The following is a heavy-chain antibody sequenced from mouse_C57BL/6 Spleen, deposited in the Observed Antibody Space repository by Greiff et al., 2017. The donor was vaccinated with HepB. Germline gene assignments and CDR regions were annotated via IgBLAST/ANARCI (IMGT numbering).Heavy chain of an antibody. CDR3: ARGGYRYAMDY. CDR2: ISSGSSTI. V-gene: IGHV5-17*01. J-gene: IGHJ4*01. Sequence: EVQLVESGGGLVKPGGSLKLSCAASGFTFSDYGMHWVRQAPEKGLEWVAYISSGSSTIYYADTVKGRFTIARDKSKNTLFLQMTSLSSEDTAMDGCARGGYRYAMDYWGQGTSVTVSS. CDR1: GFTFSDYG.